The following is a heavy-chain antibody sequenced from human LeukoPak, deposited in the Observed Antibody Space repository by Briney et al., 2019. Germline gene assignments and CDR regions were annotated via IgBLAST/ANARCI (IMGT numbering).Heavy chain of an antibody. CDR2: ITGSGVGT. CDR3: AKNLPPTYYYDSSGYSVVDY. CDR1: GFTFSNYA. D-gene: IGHD3-22*01. J-gene: IGHJ4*02. V-gene: IGHV3-23*01. Sequence: GGSLRLSCAASGFTFSNYAMTWVRQAPGKGLECVSGITGSGVGTHYADSVKGRFTISRDNSKNTLYLQMSSLRAEDTAVYYCAKNLPPTYYYDSSGYSVVDYWGQGTLVTVSS.